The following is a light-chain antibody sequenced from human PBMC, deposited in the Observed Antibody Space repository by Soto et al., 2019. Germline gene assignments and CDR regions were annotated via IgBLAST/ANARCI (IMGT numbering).Light chain of an antibody. Sequence: EIVMTQSPATLSVSPGERATLSCRASQSVSSNLAWYQQKPGQAPRLLIYGASTRATGIPARFSGSGSGTAFTFTISSLQSEDFAVYYCQQYNNWPPWTFGQGTKVEIK. CDR2: GAS. V-gene: IGKV3-15*01. CDR3: QQYNNWPPWT. J-gene: IGKJ1*01. CDR1: QSVSSN.